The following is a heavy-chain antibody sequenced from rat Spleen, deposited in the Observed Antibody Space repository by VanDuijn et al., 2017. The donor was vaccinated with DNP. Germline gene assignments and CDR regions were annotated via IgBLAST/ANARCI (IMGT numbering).Heavy chain of an antibody. D-gene: IGHD1-11*01. V-gene: IGHV2S63*01. CDR3: AFTYGGYSPFAY. CDR2: MWSDGDI. J-gene: IGHJ3*01. CDR1: GFSLTDYS. Sequence: VQLKESGPGLVQPSQTLSLTCTVSGFSLTDYSVHWVRQPPGKGLEWMGLMWSDGDISYNSALKSRLSISRDTSKSQVFLKMNSLQTEDTAMYFCAFTYGGYSPFAYWGQGTLVTVSS.